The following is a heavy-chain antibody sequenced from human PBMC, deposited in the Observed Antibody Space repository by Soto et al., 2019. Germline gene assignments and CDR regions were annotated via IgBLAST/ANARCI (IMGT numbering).Heavy chain of an antibody. Sequence: QVQLVQSGAEVRKPGSSVKVSCTASGGTFSTYTIYWVRQAPGQGLEWVGRIIPLFGTTKYAQNFQGRVTISAEESTRTLYMALSSLRAEHTAVYYRGSRLDDRADDAFDVWGEETAVS. V-gene: IGHV1-69*18. CDR3: GSRLDDRADDAFDV. CDR2: IIPLFGTT. CDR1: GGTFSTYT. J-gene: IGHJ3*01. D-gene: IGHD6-19*01.